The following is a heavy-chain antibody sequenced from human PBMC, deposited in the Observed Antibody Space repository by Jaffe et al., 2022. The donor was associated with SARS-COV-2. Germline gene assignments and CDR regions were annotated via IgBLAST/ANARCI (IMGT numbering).Heavy chain of an antibody. CDR2: FDPEAAET. V-gene: IGHV1-24*01. CDR1: GYTLTELS. J-gene: IGHJ6*02. CDR3: ATGFSIVPGNVGYYHYYGMDV. Sequence: QVQLVQSGAEVKKPGASVKVSCKVSGYTLTELSVHWVRQAPGKGLEWMGGFDPEAAETIYAQKFQGRVTMTEGTSTDTAYMELSSLRSEDTAIYYCATGFSIVPGNVGYYHYYGMDVWGHGTTVTVSS. D-gene: IGHD3-3*02.